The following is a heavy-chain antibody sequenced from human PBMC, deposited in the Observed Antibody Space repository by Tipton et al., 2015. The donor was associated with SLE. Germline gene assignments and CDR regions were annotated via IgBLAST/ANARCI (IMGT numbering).Heavy chain of an antibody. Sequence: TLSLTCTVSGGSIGNNYWNWIRQSTGKGLEWIGRFYTDGSTRHKPSLESRLSPSFESRVTMSVDPSKNQFSLNLQSVTAADTAVYYCGRRGITLAGDPLDSWGQGTLVTISS. CDR3: GRRGITLAGDPLDS. D-gene: IGHD6-19*01. J-gene: IGHJ4*02. V-gene: IGHV4-4*07. CDR1: GGSIGNNY. CDR2: FYTDGST.